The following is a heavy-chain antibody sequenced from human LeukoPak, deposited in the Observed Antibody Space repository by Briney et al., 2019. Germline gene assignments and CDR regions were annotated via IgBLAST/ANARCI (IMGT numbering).Heavy chain of an antibody. J-gene: IGHJ5*02. CDR1: GYSISSGYY. CDR3: ARGGCSSSSWRVVWFDP. D-gene: IGHD6-13*01. V-gene: IGHV4-38-2*02. Sequence: SETLSLTCTVSGYSISSGYYWGWIRQPPGKGLEWIGSIYHSGSTYYNPSLKSRVTISVDTSKNQFSLKLSSVTAADTAVYYCARGGCSSSSWRVVWFDPWGQGTLLTVSS. CDR2: IYHSGST.